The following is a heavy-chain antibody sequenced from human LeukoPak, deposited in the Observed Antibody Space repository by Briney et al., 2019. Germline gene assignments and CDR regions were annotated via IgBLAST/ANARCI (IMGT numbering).Heavy chain of an antibody. J-gene: IGHJ6*02. D-gene: IGHD6-13*01. CDR3: ASDSSSWPSYYYYYGMDV. Sequence: GESLKISCKGSGYSFTSYWIGWGRQMPGKGLEWMGIIYPGGSDTRYSPSFQGQVTISADKSISTAYLQWSSLKASDTAMYYCASDSSSWPSYYYYYGMDVWGQGTTVTVSS. V-gene: IGHV5-51*01. CDR2: IYPGGSDT. CDR1: GYSFTSYW.